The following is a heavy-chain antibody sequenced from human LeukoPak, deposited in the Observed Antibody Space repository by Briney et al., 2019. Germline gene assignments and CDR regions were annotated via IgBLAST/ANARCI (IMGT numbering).Heavy chain of an antibody. Sequence: GGSLRLSCAASGFSFSNSSMNWVRQSPGKGLEWVSYISGSTTATHYADSVRGRFTISRDNVKKSLYLQMNSLRAEDTAVYYCAKDQTIFGVVIIPHYFDYWGQGTLVTVSS. D-gene: IGHD3-3*01. CDR1: GFSFSNSS. J-gene: IGHJ4*02. V-gene: IGHV3-48*01. CDR2: ISGSTTAT. CDR3: AKDQTIFGVVIIPHYFDY.